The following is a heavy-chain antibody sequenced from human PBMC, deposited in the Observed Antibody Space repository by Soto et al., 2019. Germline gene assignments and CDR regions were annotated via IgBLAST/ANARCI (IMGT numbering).Heavy chain of an antibody. D-gene: IGHD2-8*01. CDR3: ARERSALRGGMDV. J-gene: IGHJ6*02. V-gene: IGHV1-2*02. CDR1: GYTFTSYD. Sequence: ASVKVSCKASGYTFTSYDINWVRQATGQGLEWMGWINPNSGGTNYAQKFQGRVNMTRDTSISTAYMELSRLRSDDTAVYYCARERSALRGGMDVWGQGTTVTVS. CDR2: INPNSGGT.